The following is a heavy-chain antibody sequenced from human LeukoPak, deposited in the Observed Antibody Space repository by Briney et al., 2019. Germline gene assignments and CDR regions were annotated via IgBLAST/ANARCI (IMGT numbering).Heavy chain of an antibody. J-gene: IGHJ4*02. CDR1: GFTFSSYG. CDR2: IWYDGSNK. Sequence: PGGSLRLSCAASGFTFSSYGMHWVRQAPGKGLEWVAVIWYDGSNKYYADSVKGRFTISRDNSKNTLYLQMNSLRAEDTAVYYCARVLSVAGTDFDYWGQGTLVTVSS. D-gene: IGHD6-19*01. V-gene: IGHV3-33*01. CDR3: ARVLSVAGTDFDY.